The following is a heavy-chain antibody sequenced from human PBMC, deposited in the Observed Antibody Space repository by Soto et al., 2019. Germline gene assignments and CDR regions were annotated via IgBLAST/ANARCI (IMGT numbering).Heavy chain of an antibody. D-gene: IGHD3-22*01. Sequence: QVQLVESGGGVVQPGRSLRLSCAASGFTFSSYAMHWVRQSPGKGLEWLAVISYDGKNRFYADSVKGRFTISSDDSRNKVYLQMNSLRAEDTAVYYCARAYYYDSSGSYQGDYFDYWGQGTLVTVSS. CDR1: GFTFSSYA. CDR2: ISYDGKNR. CDR3: ARAYYYDSSGSYQGDYFDY. J-gene: IGHJ4*02. V-gene: IGHV3-30*03.